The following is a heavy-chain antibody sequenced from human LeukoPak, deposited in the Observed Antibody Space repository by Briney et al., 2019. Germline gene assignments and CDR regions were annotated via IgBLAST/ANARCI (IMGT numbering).Heavy chain of an antibody. J-gene: IGHJ6*02. Sequence: SETLSLTCTVSGGSISSYYWRWIRQPPGKGLEWIGYIYYSGSTNYNPSLKSRVTISVDTSKNQFSLKLSSVTAADTAVYYCARDHLGYCSSTSCSYYYYGMDVWGQGTTVTVSS. D-gene: IGHD2-2*01. V-gene: IGHV4-59*01. CDR3: ARDHLGYCSSTSCSYYYYGMDV. CDR2: IYYSGST. CDR1: GGSISSYY.